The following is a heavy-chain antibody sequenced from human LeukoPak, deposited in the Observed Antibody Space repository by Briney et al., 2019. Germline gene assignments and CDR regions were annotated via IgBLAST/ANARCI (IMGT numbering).Heavy chain of an antibody. CDR2: INHSGST. CDR1: GGSFSGYY. V-gene: IGHV4-34*01. D-gene: IGHD3-3*01. CDR3: ARAQITIFGVVPRGWFDP. Sequence: SETLSLTCAVYGGSFSGYYWSWIRQPPGKGLEWIGEINHSGSTNHNPSLKSRVTISVDTSKNQFSLKLSSVTAADTAVYYCARAQITIFGVVPRGWFDPWGQGTLVTVSS. J-gene: IGHJ5*02.